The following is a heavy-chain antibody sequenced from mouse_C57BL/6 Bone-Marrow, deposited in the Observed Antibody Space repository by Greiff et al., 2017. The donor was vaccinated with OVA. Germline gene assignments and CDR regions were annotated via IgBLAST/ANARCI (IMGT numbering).Heavy chain of an antibody. J-gene: IGHJ2*01. D-gene: IGHD2-10*02. CDR1: GFNIKDDY. CDR2: IDPENGDT. V-gene: IGHV14-4*01. CDR3: TGYGNYDPYFDY. Sequence: VQLKQSGAELVRPGASVKLSCTASGFNIKDDYMHWVQQRPEQGLEWIGWIDPENGDTEYASKFQGKATITADTSSNTAYLQLSSLTSEDTAVYYCTGYGNYDPYFDYWGQGTTLTVSS.